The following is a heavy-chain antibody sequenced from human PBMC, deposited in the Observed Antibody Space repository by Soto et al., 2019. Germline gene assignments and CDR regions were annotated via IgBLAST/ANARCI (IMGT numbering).Heavy chain of an antibody. Sequence: SETLSLTCPVSGGYISIRDYYWAWIRQPPGRGLEWIASIDYGGRTFYNPSLKSRVTIFVDTSKNQFSLNVNSITAAGTAVYYCARHPRRGRLDYFDYWGQGTLVTVSS. CDR2: IDYGGRT. V-gene: IGHV4-39*01. CDR1: GGYISIRDYY. CDR3: ARHPRRGRLDYFDY. J-gene: IGHJ4*02.